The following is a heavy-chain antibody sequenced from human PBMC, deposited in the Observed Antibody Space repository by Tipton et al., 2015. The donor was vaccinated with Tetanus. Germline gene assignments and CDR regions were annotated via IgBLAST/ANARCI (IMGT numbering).Heavy chain of an antibody. CDR1: GGSMKSYY. J-gene: IGHJ5*02. D-gene: IGHD1-26*01. Sequence: TLSLTCRVSGGSMKSYYWSWIRQHPGRGLEWIGYIYHTGNTYYNPPLKSRLTISIDTSKSQFSLNLRSVTAADTAVYYCARAPSTYYTGSWVHNWFDPWGLGTLVTVSS. CDR2: IYHTGNT. CDR3: ARAPSTYYTGSWVHNWFDP. V-gene: IGHV4-31*03.